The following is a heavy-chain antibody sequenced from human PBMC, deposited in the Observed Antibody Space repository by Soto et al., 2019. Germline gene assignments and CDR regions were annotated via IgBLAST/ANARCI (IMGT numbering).Heavy chain of an antibody. CDR3: ARDPLAYCGGDCYFQTPSNWFDP. J-gene: IGHJ5*02. CDR1: GGTFSSYT. V-gene: IGHV1-69*04. CDR2: IIPILGIA. D-gene: IGHD2-21*02. Sequence: SVKVSCKASGGTFSSYTISWVRQAPGQGLEWMGRIIPILGIANYAQKFQGRVTITADKSTSTAYMELSSLRSEDTAVYYCARDPLAYCGGDCYFQTPSNWFDPWG.